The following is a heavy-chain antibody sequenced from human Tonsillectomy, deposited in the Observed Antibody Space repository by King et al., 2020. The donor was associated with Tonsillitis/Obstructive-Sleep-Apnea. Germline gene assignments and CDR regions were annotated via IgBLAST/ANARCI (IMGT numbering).Heavy chain of an antibody. CDR1: KYTFSTYS. CDR3: ARGYGDPLGWFDP. V-gene: IGHV1-3*01. Sequence: QLVQSGAEVKKPGASVKVSCKASKYTFSTYSISWVRQAPGQRLEWTGWINAGNGNTKYSQKFQGRATITRDTSASTAYMELSSLRSEDTAVYYCARGYGDPLGWFDPWGQGTLVTVSS. D-gene: IGHD4-17*01. J-gene: IGHJ5*02. CDR2: INAGNGNT.